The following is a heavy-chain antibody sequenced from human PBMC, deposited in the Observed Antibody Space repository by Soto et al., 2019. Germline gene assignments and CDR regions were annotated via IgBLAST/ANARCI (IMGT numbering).Heavy chain of an antibody. CDR3: ASVRQLVGYFYYYMDV. J-gene: IGHJ6*03. CDR1: GYTFTNYG. CDR2: ISAYNGNT. D-gene: IGHD6-6*01. V-gene: IGHV1-18*01. Sequence: QVQLLQSGAEVKKPGASVKVSRKASGYTFTNYGITWVRQAPGQGLEWVGWISAYNGNTHYTQRLQGRGTMTTDTTTSTAYIELRGLRSDDTAVYYCASVRQLVGYFYYYMDVWGKGTTVAVSS.